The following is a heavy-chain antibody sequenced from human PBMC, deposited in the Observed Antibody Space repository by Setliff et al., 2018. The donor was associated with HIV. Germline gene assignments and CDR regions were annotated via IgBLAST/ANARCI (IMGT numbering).Heavy chain of an antibody. V-gene: IGHV1-18*01. Sequence: ASVKVSCKASGYSFTNYGISWVRQAPGQGLEWVGWISPYNGDTKYAEKVQGRVTMTTDTSTSTAYMELSSLRSEDTALYYCARLFGSYNWFDPWGQGTLVTVSS. D-gene: IGHD1-26*01. CDR1: GYSFTNYG. J-gene: IGHJ5*02. CDR3: ARLFGSYNWFDP. CDR2: ISPYNGDT.